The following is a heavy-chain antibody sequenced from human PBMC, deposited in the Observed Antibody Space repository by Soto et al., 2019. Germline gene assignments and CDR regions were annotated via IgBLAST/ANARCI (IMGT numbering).Heavy chain of an antibody. CDR1: GFTFSSYG. CDR2: ISYDGSNK. V-gene: IGHV3-30*18. Sequence: PGGSLRLSCAASGFTFSSYGMHWVRQAPGKGLEWVAVISYDGSNKYYADSVRGRFTISRDNSKNTLYLQMNSLRAEDTAVYYCAKGKWAGGYDILTATDYWGQGTLVTVSS. J-gene: IGHJ4*02. D-gene: IGHD3-9*01. CDR3: AKGKWAGGYDILTATDY.